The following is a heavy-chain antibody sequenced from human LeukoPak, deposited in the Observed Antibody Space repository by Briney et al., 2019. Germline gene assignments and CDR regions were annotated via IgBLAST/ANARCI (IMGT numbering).Heavy chain of an antibody. J-gene: IGHJ5*02. CDR1: GGSISSYY. Sequence: SETLSLTCTVSGGSISSYYWSWIRQPPEKGLEWIGYIYYSGSTNYNPSLKSRVTISVDTSKNQFSLKLSSVTAADTAVYYCAGFGYDYDSNWFDPWGQGTLVTVSS. V-gene: IGHV4-59*01. CDR2: IYYSGST. D-gene: IGHD4-17*01. CDR3: AGFGYDYDSNWFDP.